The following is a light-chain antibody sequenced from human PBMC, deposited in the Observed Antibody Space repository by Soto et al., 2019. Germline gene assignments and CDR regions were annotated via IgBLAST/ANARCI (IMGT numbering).Light chain of an antibody. J-gene: IGKJ1*01. CDR2: GAS. Sequence: ELVLTQSPGTLSLSPGERATLSCRASQSVSSNYLAWYQQKPGQAPRLLIYGASSRAPGIPDRFSGSGSGTDFTLTISRLEPEDFAVYYCQQYGSWPRTFGQGTKVEFK. CDR3: QQYGSWPRT. V-gene: IGKV3-20*01. CDR1: QSVSSNY.